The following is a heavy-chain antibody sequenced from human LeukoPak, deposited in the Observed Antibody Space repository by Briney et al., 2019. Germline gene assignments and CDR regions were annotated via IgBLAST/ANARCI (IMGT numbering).Heavy chain of an antibody. D-gene: IGHD6-19*01. Sequence: ASVKVSCKASGYTFTSYDINWVRQATGQGLEWMGWMNPNSGNTGYAQKFQGRVTMTRNTSISTAYMELSSLRSEDTAVYYCAREGTGSAIAVAGNYFDYWGQGTLVTVSS. CDR1: GYTFTSYD. V-gene: IGHV1-8*01. CDR2: MNPNSGNT. J-gene: IGHJ4*02. CDR3: AREGTGSAIAVAGNYFDY.